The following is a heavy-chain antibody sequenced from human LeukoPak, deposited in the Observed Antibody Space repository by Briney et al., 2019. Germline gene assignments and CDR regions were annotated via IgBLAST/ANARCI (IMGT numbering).Heavy chain of an antibody. J-gene: IGHJ4*02. CDR1: GFTFSSYA. CDR3: ARWGEVAGAGDLGFDY. V-gene: IGHV3-30*01. CDR2: ISYDGSNK. D-gene: IGHD6-19*01. Sequence: GGSLRLSCAASGFTFSSYAMHWVRQAPGKGLEWVAVISYDGSNKYYADSVKGRFTISRDNSKNTLYLQMNSLRAEDTAVYYCARWGEVAGAGDLGFDYWGQGTLVTVSS.